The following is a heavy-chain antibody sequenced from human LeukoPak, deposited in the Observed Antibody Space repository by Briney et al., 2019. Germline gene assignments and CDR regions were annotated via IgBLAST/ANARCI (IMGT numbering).Heavy chain of an antibody. D-gene: IGHD3-10*01. CDR1: GGSISSSSYY. CDR2: INHSGST. V-gene: IGHV4-39*07. J-gene: IGHJ4*02. Sequence: PSETLSLTCTVSGGSISSSSYYWSWIRQPPGKGLEWIGEINHSGSTNYNPSLKSRVTISVDTSKNQFSLKLSSVTAVDTAVYYCARGPTSFYYGSGSYYNRPFDYWGQGTLVTVSS. CDR3: ARGPTSFYYGSGSYYNRPFDY.